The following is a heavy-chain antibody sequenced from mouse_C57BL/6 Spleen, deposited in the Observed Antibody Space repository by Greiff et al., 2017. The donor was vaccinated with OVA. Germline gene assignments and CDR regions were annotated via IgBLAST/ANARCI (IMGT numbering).Heavy chain of an antibody. CDR2: IDPETGGT. Sequence: VQGVESGAELVRPGASVTLSCKASGYTFTDYEMHWVKQTPVHGLEWIGAIDPETGGTAYNQKFKGKAILTADKSSSTAYMELRSLTSEDSAVYYCTIVTRAYWGQGTLVTVSA. D-gene: IGHD2-5*01. CDR1: GYTFTDYE. J-gene: IGHJ3*01. V-gene: IGHV1-15*01. CDR3: TIVTRAY.